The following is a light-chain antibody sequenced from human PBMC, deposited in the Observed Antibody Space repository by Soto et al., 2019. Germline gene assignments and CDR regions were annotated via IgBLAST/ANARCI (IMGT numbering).Light chain of an antibody. V-gene: IGKV1-5*01. J-gene: IGKJ2*01. CDR3: QQYNSYPYT. CDR2: DAS. Sequence: DIQMTQSPYTLSASVGDRVTITCRASQSISSWLAWYQHKPGKAPKLLIYDASSLVSGVPSRFSGSGSGTEFTLTISSLQPDDFATYYCQQYNSYPYTFGQGAKLEIK. CDR1: QSISSW.